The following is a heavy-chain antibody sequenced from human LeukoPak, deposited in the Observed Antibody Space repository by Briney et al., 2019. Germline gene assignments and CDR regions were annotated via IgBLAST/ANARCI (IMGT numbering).Heavy chain of an antibody. CDR1: GYTFTGNY. Sequence: GASVKVSCKASGYTFTGNYMHWVRQAPGQGLEWMGWINPNSGGTYYEKKFQGRVTMTRDTSISTAYMELGRLTSDDTAVYYCARDFSQSGNYVYYWGQGTLVTVSS. CDR2: INPNSGGT. J-gene: IGHJ4*02. D-gene: IGHD3-3*01. V-gene: IGHV1-2*02. CDR3: ARDFSQSGNYVYY.